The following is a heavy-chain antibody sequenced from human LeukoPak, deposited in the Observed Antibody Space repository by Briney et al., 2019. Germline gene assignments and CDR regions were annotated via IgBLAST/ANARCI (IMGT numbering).Heavy chain of an antibody. CDR1: GYTFTSYD. Sequence: ASVKVSCKASGYTFTSYDINWVRQATGQGLEWMGWMNPNSGNTGYAQEFQGRVTMTRNTSISTAYMELSSLRSEDTAVYYCASAYQPNLSNYYYYYMDVWGNGTTVTVSS. D-gene: IGHD3-16*01. V-gene: IGHV1-8*01. CDR3: ASAYQPNLSNYYYYYMDV. CDR2: MNPNSGNT. J-gene: IGHJ6*03.